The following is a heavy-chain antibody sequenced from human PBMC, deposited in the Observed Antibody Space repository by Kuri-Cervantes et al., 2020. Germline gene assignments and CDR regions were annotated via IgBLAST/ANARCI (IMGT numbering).Heavy chain of an antibody. CDR2: IYYSGST. CDR1: GGSISSGSYY. CDR3: ARHRDEVVIDFDY. V-gene: IGHV4-39*01. D-gene: IGHD3-22*01. Sequence: SETLSLTCTVSGGSISSGSYYWGWIRQPPGKGLEWIGSIYYSGSTYYNPSLKSRVTISVDTSKNQFSLKLSSVTAADTAVYYCARHRDEVVIDFDYWGQGTLVTVSS. J-gene: IGHJ4*02.